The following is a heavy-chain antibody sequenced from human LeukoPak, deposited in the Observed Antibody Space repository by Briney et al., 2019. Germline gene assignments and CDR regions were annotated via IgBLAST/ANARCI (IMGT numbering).Heavy chain of an antibody. CDR1: GGSISSYY. CDR3: ARNEWLTIDY. CDR2: IYYSGST. J-gene: IGHJ4*02. D-gene: IGHD3-9*01. Sequence: PSETLSLTCTVSGGSISSYYWSWIRQPPGKGLEWIGYIYYSGSTNYNPSLKSRITISVDTSKNQFSLKLSSVTAADTAVYYCARNEWLTIDYWGQGTLVTVSS. V-gene: IGHV4-59*01.